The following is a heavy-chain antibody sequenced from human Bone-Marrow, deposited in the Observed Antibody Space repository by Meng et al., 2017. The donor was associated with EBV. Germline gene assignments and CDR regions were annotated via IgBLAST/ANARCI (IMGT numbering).Heavy chain of an antibody. Sequence: QVQLQQWGAGLLKSSETLSLTCAVYGGSFRGYYWSWIRQLPGKGLEWIGEINHSGSTNYNPSLKSRVTISVDTSKKQFSLKMSSVTAADTAVYYCARGRTISGHYPGDYWGQGTLVTVSS. V-gene: IGHV4-34*01. CDR2: INHSGST. J-gene: IGHJ4*02. D-gene: IGHD3-9*01. CDR1: GGSFRGYY. CDR3: ARGRTISGHYPGDY.